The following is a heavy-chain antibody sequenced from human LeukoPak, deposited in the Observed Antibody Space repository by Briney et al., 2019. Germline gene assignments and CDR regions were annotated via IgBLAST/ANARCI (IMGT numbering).Heavy chain of an antibody. Sequence: QSGGSLRLSCAASGFTFSSYAMSWVRQAPGKGLEWVSAISGSGGSTYYADSVKGRFTISRDNSKNTLYLQMNSLRAEDTAVYYCAKPYGDHESFNYWGQGTLVTVSS. J-gene: IGHJ4*02. CDR3: AKPYGDHESFNY. V-gene: IGHV3-23*01. D-gene: IGHD4-17*01. CDR1: GFTFSSYA. CDR2: ISGSGGST.